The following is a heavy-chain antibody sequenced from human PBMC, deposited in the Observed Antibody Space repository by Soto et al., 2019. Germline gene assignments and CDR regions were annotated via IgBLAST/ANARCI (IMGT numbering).Heavy chain of an antibody. CDR1: GGSLSNYG. CDR3: ARGHATKIVVTTYYAMDV. Sequence: QVQLVQSGAEVKKPGSSVKVSCKASGGSLSNYGISWVRQAPGQGLEWMGAIIPVFGTPNYAQKFQDRVTITADESTNTVYMEVRSLTSEDTAVYYCARGHATKIVVTTYYAMDVWGQGTTVTVSS. V-gene: IGHV1-69*12. D-gene: IGHD3-22*01. CDR2: IIPVFGTP. J-gene: IGHJ6*02.